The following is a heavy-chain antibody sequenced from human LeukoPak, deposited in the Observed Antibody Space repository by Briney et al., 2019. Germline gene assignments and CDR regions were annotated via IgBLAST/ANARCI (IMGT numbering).Heavy chain of an antibody. J-gene: IGHJ4*02. Sequence: SETLSLTCTVSGGSISSFYWSWIRQSPGKGLEWIGHIYDSGSTDYNPSLKSRVTMSMDTSANQFSLRLTSVTAADTAIYYCARRYSGSSFTYWGRGTLVTVSS. CDR1: GGSISSFY. V-gene: IGHV4-59*08. D-gene: IGHD1-26*01. CDR3: ARRYSGSSFTY. CDR2: IYDSGST.